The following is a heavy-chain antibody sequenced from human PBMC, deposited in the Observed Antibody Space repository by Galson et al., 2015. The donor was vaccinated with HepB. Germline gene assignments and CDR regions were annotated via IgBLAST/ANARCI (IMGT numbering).Heavy chain of an antibody. D-gene: IGHD1-1*01. V-gene: IGHV3-33*05. CDR3: AKDAAGRNDGRYKNNHYYMDV. CDR1: GFSFKNNG. CDR2: ISYSGRPN. J-gene: IGHJ6*03. Sequence: SLRLSCAASGFSFKNNGLHWVRQAPGSGLEWVAFISYSGRPNSCTHSVDGRFTISRDNYKSKLYLQMNSRRTEDTALFYCAKDAAGRNDGRYKNNHYYMDVWGKGTTGTVSS.